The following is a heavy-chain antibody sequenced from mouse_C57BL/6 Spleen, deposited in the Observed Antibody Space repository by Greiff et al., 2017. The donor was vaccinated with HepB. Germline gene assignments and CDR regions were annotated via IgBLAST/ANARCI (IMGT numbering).Heavy chain of an antibody. CDR1: GYTFTSYW. CDR2: IHPNSGST. J-gene: IGHJ4*01. D-gene: IGHD1-1*01. CDR3: ARMDYYGSKGAMDY. Sequence: QVQLQQPGAELVKPGASVKLSCNASGYTFTSYWMHWVKQRPGQGLEWIGMIHPNSGSTNYNEKFKSKATLTVDKSSSTAYMQLSSLTSEDSAVYYCARMDYYGSKGAMDYWGQGTSVTVSS. V-gene: IGHV1-64*01.